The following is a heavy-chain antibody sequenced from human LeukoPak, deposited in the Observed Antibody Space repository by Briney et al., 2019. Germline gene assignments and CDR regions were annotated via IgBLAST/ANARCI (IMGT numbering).Heavy chain of an antibody. D-gene: IGHD4-17*01. V-gene: IGHV1-2*02. J-gene: IGHJ6*03. CDR2: INPNSGGT. Sequence: ASVKVSCKASGYTFTGYYMHWVRQAPGQGLEWMGWINPNSGGTNYAQKFQGRVTMTRDTSISTAYMELSRLRSDDTAVYYCAREGMDYGDYLNPGYYYYMDVWGKGTTVTVSS. CDR3: AREGMDYGDYLNPGYYYYMDV. CDR1: GYTFTGYY.